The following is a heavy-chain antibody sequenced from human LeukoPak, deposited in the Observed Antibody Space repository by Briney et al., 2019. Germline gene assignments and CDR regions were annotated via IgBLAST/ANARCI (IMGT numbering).Heavy chain of an antibody. CDR2: IYTGGLT. CDR1: GFTVSSNH. V-gene: IGHV3-53*01. D-gene: IGHD2-2*01. Sequence: PGGSLRLSCAASGFTVSSNHMTWVRQAPGKGLEWVSEIYTGGLTFYADSVTGRFTISRDNSKNTVYLQMNNLGVEDTARYYCARDNAPAGGGLDYWGQGTLVTVSS. J-gene: IGHJ4*02. CDR3: ARDNAPAGGGLDY.